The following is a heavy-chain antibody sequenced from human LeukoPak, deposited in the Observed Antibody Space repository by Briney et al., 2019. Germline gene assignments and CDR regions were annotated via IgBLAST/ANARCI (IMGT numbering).Heavy chain of an antibody. D-gene: IGHD3-10*01. CDR2: IRSKANSYAT. CDR3: TISYGSGSYPFDY. Sequence: GGSLKLSCAASGFTFSGSAMHWVRQASGKGLEWVGRIRSKANSYATAYAASVKGRFTISRDDSKNTAYLQMNSLKTEDTAVYYCTISYGSGSYPFDYWGQGTLVTVSS. J-gene: IGHJ4*02. V-gene: IGHV3-73*01. CDR1: GFTFSGSA.